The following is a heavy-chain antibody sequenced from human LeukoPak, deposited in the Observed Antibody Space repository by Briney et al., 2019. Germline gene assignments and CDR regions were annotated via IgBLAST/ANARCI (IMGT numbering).Heavy chain of an antibody. D-gene: IGHD3-22*01. CDR2: INHSGST. CDR1: GGSFSGYY. Sequence: PSETLSLTCAVYGGSFSGYYWSWIRQPPGKGLEWIGEINHSGSTNYNPSLKSRVTISVDTSKNQFSLKLSSVTAADTAVYYCAGTTYNYYDSSGYRYYFDHWGQGTLVTVSS. V-gene: IGHV4-34*01. J-gene: IGHJ4*02. CDR3: AGTTYNYYDSSGYRYYFDH.